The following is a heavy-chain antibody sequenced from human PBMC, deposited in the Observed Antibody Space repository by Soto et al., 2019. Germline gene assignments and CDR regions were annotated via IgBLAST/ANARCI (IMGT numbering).Heavy chain of an antibody. CDR3: ARDIFGHVDAFDL. Sequence: ASVKVSCKASGYIFSSFYINWVRQAPGQGLEWMGWTSGYSGNSKYAQKFQGRVTMTTDTSTNTGYMEMRSLTSDDTAVYYCARDIFGHVDAFDLWGQGTMVTVSS. J-gene: IGHJ3*01. CDR1: GYIFSSFY. CDR2: TSGYSGNS. V-gene: IGHV1-18*01. D-gene: IGHD3-3*02.